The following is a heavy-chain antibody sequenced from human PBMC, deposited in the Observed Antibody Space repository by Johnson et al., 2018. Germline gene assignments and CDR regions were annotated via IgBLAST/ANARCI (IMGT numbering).Heavy chain of an antibody. D-gene: IGHD1-14*01. Sequence: QVQLVQSGAEVKKPGSSXKVSCKASGGTFSSYAISWVRQAPGQGLEWMGGIIPIFGTANYAQKFQGRVTITADESTSTVYMELSSLRSEDTAVYYCARDPPFQPGHYYYGMDVWGQGTTVTVSS. J-gene: IGHJ6*02. CDR2: IIPIFGTA. V-gene: IGHV1-69*01. CDR3: ARDPPFQPGHYYYGMDV. CDR1: GGTFSSYA.